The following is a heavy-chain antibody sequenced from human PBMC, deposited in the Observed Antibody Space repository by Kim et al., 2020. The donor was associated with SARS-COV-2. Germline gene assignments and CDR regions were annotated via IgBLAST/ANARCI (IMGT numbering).Heavy chain of an antibody. D-gene: IGHD3-10*01. Sequence: SETLSLTCTVSSDSITAYYWSWFRQLPGKGLEWIGYIFYSGSTNYNPSLKNRVTMSWDTSRNRFSLVRTSVTGADTAVYYCAGDGGRASWHQFDYWGQGILVSVSS. V-gene: IGHV4-59*01. CDR1: SDSITAYY. J-gene: IGHJ4*02. CDR2: IFYSGST. CDR3: AGDGGRASWHQFDY.